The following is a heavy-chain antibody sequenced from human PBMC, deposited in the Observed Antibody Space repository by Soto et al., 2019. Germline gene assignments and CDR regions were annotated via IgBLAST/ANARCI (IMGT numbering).Heavy chain of an antibody. CDR2: IYYSGST. V-gene: IGHV4-31*03. Sequence: QVQLQESGPGLVKPSQTLSLTCTVSGGSISSGGYYWSWIRQHPGKGLEWIGYIYYSGSTYYNPSLKSRVTISVDTSKNQFSLKLSSVTAADTAVYYCARDSCGGGSCYPTAGGMDVWGQGTTVTVSS. D-gene: IGHD2-15*01. CDR1: GGSISSGGYY. CDR3: ARDSCGGGSCYPTAGGMDV. J-gene: IGHJ6*02.